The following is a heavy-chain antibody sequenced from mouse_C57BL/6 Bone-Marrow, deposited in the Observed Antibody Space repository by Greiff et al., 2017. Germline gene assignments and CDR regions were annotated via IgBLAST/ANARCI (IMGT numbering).Heavy chain of an antibody. V-gene: IGHV1-81*01. D-gene: IGHD1-1*01. Sequence: QVQLKQSGAELARPGASVKLSCKASGYTFTSYGISWVKQRTGQGLEWIGEIYPRSGNTYYNEKFKGKAKLTADKSSSTAYMELRSLTSEDSAVYFCARLYYYGRDWYFDVWGTGTTVTVSS. CDR1: GYTFTSYG. CDR2: IYPRSGNT. J-gene: IGHJ1*03. CDR3: ARLYYYGRDWYFDV.